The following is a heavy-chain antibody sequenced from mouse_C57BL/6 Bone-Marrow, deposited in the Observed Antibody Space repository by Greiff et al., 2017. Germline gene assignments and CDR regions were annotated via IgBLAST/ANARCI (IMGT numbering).Heavy chain of an antibody. CDR3: ARNSFYYPDV. J-gene: IGHJ1*03. CDR2: ICSGGST. D-gene: IGHD2-1*01. Sequence: VKVVESGPGLVQPSQSLSITCTVSGFSFTSYGVHLVRQSPGKGLEWLGLICSGGSTDYNAAFISRLSISKDNSKSQVFFKMNRLQADDTAIYYCARNSFYYPDVWGTGTTVTVSS. CDR1: GFSFTSYG. V-gene: IGHV2-2*01.